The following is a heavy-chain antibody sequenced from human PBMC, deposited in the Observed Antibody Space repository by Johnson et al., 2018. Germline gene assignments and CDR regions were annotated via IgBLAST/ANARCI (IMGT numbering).Heavy chain of an antibody. CDR2: ISYDGSNE. CDR3: AKGIGERRRSQYYYYYMDV. V-gene: IGHV3-30*18. Sequence: QVQLVQSGGGVVQPGRSLRLCCAASGFTFSSYGMHWVRQAPGKGLEWVAVISYDGSNEYYADSVKGRFTISSDNSKNTLVLKMNSLRGEDTAVYYCAKGIGERRRSQYYYYYMDVWGKGTTVTVSS. CDR1: GFTFSSYG. D-gene: IGHD1-1*01. J-gene: IGHJ6*03.